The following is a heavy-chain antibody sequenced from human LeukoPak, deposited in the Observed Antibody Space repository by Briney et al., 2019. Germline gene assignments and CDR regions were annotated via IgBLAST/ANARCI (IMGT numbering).Heavy chain of an antibody. V-gene: IGHV1-18*01. CDR1: GYTFLHCD. CDR3: ARDFNYDFRGGDAFDL. Sequence: VTVKLSCKALGYTFLHCDISWVRQAPGQALECMIWISNSNGNTTSAQKLQGRVTLTTDTSTSTAYMELRSLRSDDTAVYYCARDFNYDFRGGDAFDLWGQGTVITVSS. D-gene: IGHD3-3*01. CDR2: ISNSNGNT. J-gene: IGHJ3*01.